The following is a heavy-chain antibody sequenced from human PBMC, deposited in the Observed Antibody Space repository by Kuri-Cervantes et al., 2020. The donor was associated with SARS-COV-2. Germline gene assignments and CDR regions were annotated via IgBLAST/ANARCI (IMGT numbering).Heavy chain of an antibody. CDR2: IIPILGIA. V-gene: IGHV1-69*04. CDR1: GGTFSSYT. J-gene: IGHJ6*02. CDR3: ARDHKGVEMATMGHYYYYGMDV. D-gene: IGHD5-24*01. Sequence: SVKVSCKASGGTFSSYTISWVRQAPGQGLEWMGRIIPILGIANYAQKFQGRVTITADESTSTAYMELSSLRSEDTAAYYCARDHKGVEMATMGHYYYYGMDVWGQGTTVTVSS.